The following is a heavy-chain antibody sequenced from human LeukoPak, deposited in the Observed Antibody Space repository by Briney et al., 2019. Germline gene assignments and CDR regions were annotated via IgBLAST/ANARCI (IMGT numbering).Heavy chain of an antibody. CDR1: GFTFNGYA. J-gene: IGHJ4*02. CDR3: VKDGGYSSSCYYFDH. Sequence: GGSLTLSCAASGFTFNGYAMSWVRQAPGRGLEWVSGISGSGGSTYYADSVEGRFIISRENSKNTLYLQMSSLRAEDTAIYYCVKDGGYSSSCYYFDHWGQGTLVTVSS. CDR2: ISGSGGST. V-gene: IGHV3-23*01. D-gene: IGHD6-13*01.